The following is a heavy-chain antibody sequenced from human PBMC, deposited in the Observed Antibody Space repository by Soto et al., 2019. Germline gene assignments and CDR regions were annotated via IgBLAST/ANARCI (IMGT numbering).Heavy chain of an antibody. CDR2: ISYDESTT. CDR3: SKAMIGSYDSDAFDV. Sequence: SLRLSCAASGFSFSRYGIHWVRQAPGKGLEWVAVISYDESTTFYADSVKGRFTISRDNSKNTLFLQMNSLRPEDTAVYYCSKAMIGSYDSDAFDVWGQGTIVTVS. D-gene: IGHD3-22*01. J-gene: IGHJ3*01. V-gene: IGHV3-30*18. CDR1: GFSFSRYG.